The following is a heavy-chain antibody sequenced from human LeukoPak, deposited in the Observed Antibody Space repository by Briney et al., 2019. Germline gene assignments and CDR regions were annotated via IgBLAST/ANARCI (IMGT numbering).Heavy chain of an antibody. CDR3: ARASTRVVTVSITVAGTVDC. Sequence: PGGSSRRPWQSFDYSFNSKSLTRVRRAPGKGLGRVAVNWYDGSNKYYADSVKGRFTISRDNSNNTLYLQMNSLRAEDTAVYYCARASTRVVTVSITVAGTVDCWGQGTLVTVSS. CDR1: DYSFNSKS. CDR2: NWYDGSNK. D-gene: IGHD6-19*01. V-gene: IGHV3-33*08. J-gene: IGHJ4*02.